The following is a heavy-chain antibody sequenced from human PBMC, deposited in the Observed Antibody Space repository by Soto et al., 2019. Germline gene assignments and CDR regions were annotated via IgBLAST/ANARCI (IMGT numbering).Heavy chain of an antibody. V-gene: IGHV3-7*01. D-gene: IGHD1-26*01. J-gene: IGHJ6*02. CDR2: IKQDGTEK. CDR1: GFTFSTYW. Sequence: GGSLRLSCAASGFTFSTYWMSWVRRTPGKGLEWVANIKQDGTEKYYVDSVRGRLTVSRDNAKSSLYLQMNSLRVEDTAVYYCTTSPHRDSERVFVWGQGTTVTSP. CDR3: TTSPHRDSERVFV.